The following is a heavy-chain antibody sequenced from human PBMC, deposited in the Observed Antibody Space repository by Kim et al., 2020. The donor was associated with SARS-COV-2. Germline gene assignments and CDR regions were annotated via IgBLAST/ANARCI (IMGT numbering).Heavy chain of an antibody. CDR3: ADFNQQLVRLSFYD. D-gene: IGHD1-1*01. V-gene: IGHV4-39*01. Sequence: SETLSLTCTASGGSISNNNYYWDWIPQAPGQGLEWIGRIFYSGKTSYNPAHRSRVTTTVDTTKNQFSLIMSPGSAADTADYYCADFNQQLVRLSFYDWG. J-gene: IGHJ6*03. CDR2: IFYSGKT. CDR1: GGSISNNNYY.